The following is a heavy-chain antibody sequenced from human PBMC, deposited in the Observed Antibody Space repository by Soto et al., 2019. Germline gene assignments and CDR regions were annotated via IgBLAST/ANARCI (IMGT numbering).Heavy chain of an antibody. Sequence: ASVKVSCKVSGYTLTELSMHWVRQAPGKGLEWMGGFDPEDGETIYAQKFQGRVTMTEDTSTDTAYMELSSLRSEDTAVYYCATAPYHVGTYGMDVWGQGTTVTVSS. J-gene: IGHJ6*02. CDR2: FDPEDGET. CDR1: GYTLTELS. D-gene: IGHD1-26*01. CDR3: ATAPYHVGTYGMDV. V-gene: IGHV1-24*01.